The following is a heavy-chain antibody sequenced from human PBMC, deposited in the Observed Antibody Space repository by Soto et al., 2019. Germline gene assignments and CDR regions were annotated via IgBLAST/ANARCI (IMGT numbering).Heavy chain of an antibody. V-gene: IGHV1-2*02. D-gene: IGHD6-6*01. J-gene: IGHJ4*02. Sequence: AAVNFSCKTYGYTFTAYYIHWVRQAPGRGLEWMGWINPNSGDAKYAQKFQGRVTMTRDPSTAYMQLSTLSSDDTAVYYCARSLSTIGARPDYWGQGTLVTVSS. CDR3: ARSLSTIGARPDY. CDR1: GYTFTAYY. CDR2: INPNSGDA.